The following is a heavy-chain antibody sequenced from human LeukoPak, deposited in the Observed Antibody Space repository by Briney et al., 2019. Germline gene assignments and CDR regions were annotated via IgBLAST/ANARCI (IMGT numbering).Heavy chain of an antibody. J-gene: IGHJ4*02. D-gene: IGHD2-15*01. CDR3: ARSECSGGSCYSDY. CDR2: IYYSGST. CDR1: GGSISSSSYY. Sequence: SETLSLTCTVSGGSISSSSYYWGWIRQPPGKGLEWIGSIYYSGSTNYNPSLKSRVTISVDTSKNQFSLKLSSVTAADTAVYYCARSECSGGSCYSDYWGQGTLVTVSS. V-gene: IGHV4-39*07.